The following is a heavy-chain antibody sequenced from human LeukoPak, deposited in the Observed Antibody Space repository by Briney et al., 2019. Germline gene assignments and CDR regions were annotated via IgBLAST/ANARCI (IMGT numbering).Heavy chain of an antibody. CDR1: GYIFNNYA. V-gene: IGHV7-4-1*02. D-gene: IGHD3-10*01. CDR2: INTNTGNP. CDR3: ARGLVWGDYYFDY. Sequence: ASVKVSCKASGYIFNNYAMNWVRQAPGQGLEWMGWINTNTGNPTYAQGFTGRFVFSLDTSVSTAYLQISSLKAEDTAAYYCARGLVWGDYYFDYWGQGTLVTVSS. J-gene: IGHJ4*02.